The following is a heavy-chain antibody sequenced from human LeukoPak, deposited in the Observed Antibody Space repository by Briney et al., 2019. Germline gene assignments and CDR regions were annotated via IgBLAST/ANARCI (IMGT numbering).Heavy chain of an antibody. D-gene: IGHD3-9*01. V-gene: IGHV4-34*01. CDR3: ARSPLTGNYGDWFDP. J-gene: IGHJ5*02. CDR1: GGFFSAYY. Sequence: PSETLSLTCGVSGGFFSAYYWSWIRQPPGKGLELIGEINHSGRTNYNPSLKSRVTISVDTSKNQFSLNLSSVTAADTAVYYCARSPLTGNYGDWFDPWGQGTLVIVSS. CDR2: INHSGRT.